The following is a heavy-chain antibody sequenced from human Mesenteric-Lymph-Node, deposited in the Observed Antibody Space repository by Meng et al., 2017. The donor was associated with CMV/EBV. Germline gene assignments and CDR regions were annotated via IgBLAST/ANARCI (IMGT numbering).Heavy chain of an antibody. J-gene: IGHJ5*02. D-gene: IGHD3-22*01. CDR3: ARGGSGYYRFDP. CDR1: GGSISNYY. CDR2: IYYSGST. Sequence: SETLSLTCTVSGGSISNYYWTWIRQSPGKGLEWIGYIYYSGSTNYNPSLKSRVTISVDTSKNQFSLKVTSVTAADTAVYYCARGGSGYYRFDPWGQGTLVTVSS. V-gene: IGHV4-59*01.